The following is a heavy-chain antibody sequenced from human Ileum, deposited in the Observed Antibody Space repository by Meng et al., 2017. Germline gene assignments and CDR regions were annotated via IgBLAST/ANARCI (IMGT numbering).Heavy chain of an antibody. CDR3: ARDHMGSLDY. V-gene: IGHV4-61*08. J-gene: IGHJ4*02. Sequence: LRKPAPALARPSVTRVRFCTVSGGSVSRAGYQWGWIRQPPGKGLEWIGYASTNYNPSLKSRVTISLDTSRNQFSLSLSSVTAADTAVYYCARDHMGSLDYWGQGILVTVSS. CDR2: AST. CDR1: GGSVSRAGYQ. D-gene: IGHD1-26*01.